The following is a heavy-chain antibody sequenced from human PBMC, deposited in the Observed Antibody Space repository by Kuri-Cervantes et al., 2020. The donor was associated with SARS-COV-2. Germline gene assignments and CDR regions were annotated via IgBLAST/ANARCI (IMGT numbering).Heavy chain of an antibody. V-gene: IGHV3-33*01. J-gene: IGHJ1*01. CDR1: EPTFSSYG. Sequence: GESLKISCAASEPTFSSYGMHWVRQAPGKGLEWVAVIWYDGSNKSYADSVRGRFTISRDKSKNTLYLQMNSLRAGDTAVYYCARAPSILGATLGYFQQWGQGTLVTVSS. CDR3: ARAPSILGATLGYFQQ. D-gene: IGHD1-26*01. CDR2: IWYDGSNK.